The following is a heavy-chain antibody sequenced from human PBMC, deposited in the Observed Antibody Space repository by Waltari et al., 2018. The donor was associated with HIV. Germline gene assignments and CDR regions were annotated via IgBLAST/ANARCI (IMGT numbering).Heavy chain of an antibody. CDR2: INHSGST. CDR1: GGSFSGYY. D-gene: IGHD6-19*01. Sequence: QVQLQQWGAGLLKPSETLSLTCAVYGGSFSGYYWSWIRQPQGKGLEWIGEINHSGSTNYNPSLKSRVTISVDTSKNQFSLKLSSVTAADTAVYYCARTARVAVAGSGWFDPWGQGTLVTVSS. J-gene: IGHJ5*02. V-gene: IGHV4-34*01. CDR3: ARTARVAVAGSGWFDP.